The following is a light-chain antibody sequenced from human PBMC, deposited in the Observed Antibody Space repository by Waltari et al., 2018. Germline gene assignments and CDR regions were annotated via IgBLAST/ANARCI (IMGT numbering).Light chain of an antibody. CDR3: SSYAGSNAVV. CDR2: EVT. Sequence: QSALTQPPSASGSPGQSVTISCTGTSSDVGGYNYVSWYQHHPGKAPKLMSYEVTKRPSGVPDRFSASKSGNTASLTVSGLQAEDEADYYCSSYAGSNAVVFGGGTKLTVL. V-gene: IGLV2-8*01. CDR1: SSDVGGYNY. J-gene: IGLJ2*01.